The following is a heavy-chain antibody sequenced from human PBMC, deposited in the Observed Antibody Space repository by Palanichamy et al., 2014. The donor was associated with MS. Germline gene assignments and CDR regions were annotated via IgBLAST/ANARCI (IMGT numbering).Heavy chain of an antibody. V-gene: IGHV4-61*02. CDR3: ARDNGYFYFDY. J-gene: IGHJ4*02. CDR1: GGSVGSGTYY. Sequence: QVQLQESGPGLVKPSQTLSLTCTVSGGSVGSGTYYWNWIRQPAGKGLEWIGRIYTSGSTSYNPSLKSRVTISVDTSKNQLSLNLSSVTAADTAVYYCARDNGYFYFDYWGQGTLATVSS. CDR2: IYTSGST. D-gene: IGHD4-17*01.